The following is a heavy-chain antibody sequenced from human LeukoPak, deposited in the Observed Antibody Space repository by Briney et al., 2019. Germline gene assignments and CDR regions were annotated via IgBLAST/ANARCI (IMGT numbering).Heavy chain of an antibody. V-gene: IGHV4-59*08. CDR3: ARLGTTGTTGWFDP. CDR1: GGSISTYY. J-gene: IGHJ5*02. CDR2: ISNSGIT. D-gene: IGHD1-1*01. Sequence: PSETLSLTCTVSGGSISTYYWNWIRQPPGKGLEWIGYISNSGITTYNPSLKSRVTISVDTSKNQFSLKLSSVTAADTAVYYCARLGTTGTTGWFDPWGQGTLVTVSS.